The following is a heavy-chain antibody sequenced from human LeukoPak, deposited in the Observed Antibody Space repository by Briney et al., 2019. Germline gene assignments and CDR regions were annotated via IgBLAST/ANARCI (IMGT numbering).Heavy chain of an antibody. V-gene: IGHV3-7*04. CDR1: GFTFSKFW. CDR2: IHPEGNEK. D-gene: IGHD1-1*01. Sequence: GGSLRLSCLVSGFTFSKFWMSWVRQAPGRGLEWVANIHPEGNEKYHVESVRGRFTISRDNAKSLLFLQMNGLRVEDTAVYYCARGDDFSGDHWGQGTLVTVSS. CDR3: ARGDDFSGDH. J-gene: IGHJ4*02.